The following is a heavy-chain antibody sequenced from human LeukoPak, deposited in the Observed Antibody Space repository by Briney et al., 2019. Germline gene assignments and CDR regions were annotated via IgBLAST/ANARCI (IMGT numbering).Heavy chain of an antibody. J-gene: IGHJ4*02. CDR2: VSPDSDDT. D-gene: IGHD6-19*01. V-gene: IGHV1-8*01. CDR3: TRGRAAGD. Sequence: ASVKVSCMASGYTFTNNDINWVRQATGQGIEWMGWVSPDSDDTGYAPNFRGRVTMTTDTSINTAYMELTSLTSEDTAIYYCTRGRAAGDWGQGTLVTVSS. CDR1: GYTFTNND.